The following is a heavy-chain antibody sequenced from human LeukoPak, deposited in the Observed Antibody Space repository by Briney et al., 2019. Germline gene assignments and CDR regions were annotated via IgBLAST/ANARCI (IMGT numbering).Heavy chain of an antibody. V-gene: IGHV4-34*01. Sequence: SETLSLTCAVYGGSFSGYYWSWIRQPPGKGLEWIGEINHSGSTNYNPSLKSRVTISVDTSKNQFSLKLSSVTAADTAVYYCARVKYCSSTSCYKCYYYGMDVWGQGTTVTVSS. CDR2: INHSGST. CDR1: GGSFSGYY. CDR3: ARVKYCSSTSCYKCYYYGMDV. D-gene: IGHD2-2*02. J-gene: IGHJ6*02.